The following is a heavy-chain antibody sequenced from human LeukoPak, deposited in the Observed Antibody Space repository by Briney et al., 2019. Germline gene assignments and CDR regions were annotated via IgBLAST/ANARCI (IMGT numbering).Heavy chain of an antibody. D-gene: IGHD3-22*01. CDR1: GYILSNYG. CDR2: INRIIDGGTA. CDR3: TTERTYDYDSSGYSDDAFDI. V-gene: IGHV3-15*07. Sequence: GGYLRLSCAASGYILSNYGQNWVREAPGKGLEWVGRINRIIDGGTADHAAPVKGRFTISRDDSKNTLYLQMNSLKSEDTAVYYCTTERTYDYDSSGYSDDAFDIWGQGTMVTVSS. J-gene: IGHJ3*02.